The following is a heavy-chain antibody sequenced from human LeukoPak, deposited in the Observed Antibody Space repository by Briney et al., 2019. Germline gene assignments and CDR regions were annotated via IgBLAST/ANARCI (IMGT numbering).Heavy chain of an antibody. CDR2: TYYRSKWYN. Sequence: SQTLSLTCAMSGDSVSSNSAAWNWIRQSPSRGLEWLGRTYYRSKWYNDYAVSVKSRITINPDTSKNQFSLQLNSVTPEDTAVYYCARDIVVVPAAPTGNYYYYYGMDVWGQGTTVTVSS. J-gene: IGHJ6*02. V-gene: IGHV6-1*01. CDR1: GDSVSSNSAA. D-gene: IGHD2-2*01. CDR3: ARDIVVVPAAPTGNYYYYYGMDV.